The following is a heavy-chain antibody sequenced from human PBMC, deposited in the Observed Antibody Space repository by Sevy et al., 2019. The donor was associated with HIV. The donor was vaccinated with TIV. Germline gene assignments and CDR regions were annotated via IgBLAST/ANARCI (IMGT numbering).Heavy chain of an antibody. D-gene: IGHD1-26*01. V-gene: IGHV1-69*13. Sequence: ASVKVSCKASGGTFSSYAISWVRQAPGQGLEWMGGIIPIFGTANYAQKFQARVTITADESTSTAYMELSSLRSEGTAVYYCARGGIVTFNWFDPWGQGTLVTVSS. CDR1: GGTFSSYA. J-gene: IGHJ5*02. CDR3: ARGGIVTFNWFDP. CDR2: IIPIFGTA.